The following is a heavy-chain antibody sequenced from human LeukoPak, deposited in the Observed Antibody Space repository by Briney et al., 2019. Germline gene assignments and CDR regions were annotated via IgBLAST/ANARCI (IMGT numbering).Heavy chain of an antibody. J-gene: IGHJ6*02. CDR2: ISASGGST. D-gene: IGHD2-2*01. Sequence: PGGSLRLSCAASGFTFSSSAMSWVRQVPGKGLEWVSGISASGGSTNYADSVKGRFTISRDKSKNTLFVQMNSLRVEDTAVYYCARGRYCSSASCYSYYYYYNMGVWGQGTTVAVSS. CDR3: ARGRYCSSASCYSYYYYYNMGV. V-gene: IGHV3-23*01. CDR1: GFTFSSSA.